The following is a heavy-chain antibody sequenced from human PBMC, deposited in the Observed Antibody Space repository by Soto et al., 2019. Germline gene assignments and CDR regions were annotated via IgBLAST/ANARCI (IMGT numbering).Heavy chain of an antibody. CDR3: ARGFTGSAGRFDP. CDR2: IYPGKSQT. V-gene: IGHV5-51*01. Sequence: GESLKISCEGSEYKFATYWIAWVRQMPGRGLEWMGIIYPGKSQTIYNPSFRGLVTISADTSLNTAYLQWDSLRASDTAIYYCARGFTGSAGRFDPWGQGTVVTVSS. D-gene: IGHD2-8*02. CDR1: EYKFATYW. J-gene: IGHJ5*02.